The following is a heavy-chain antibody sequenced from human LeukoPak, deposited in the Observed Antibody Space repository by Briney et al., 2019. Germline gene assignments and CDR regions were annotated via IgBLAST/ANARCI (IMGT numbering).Heavy chain of an antibody. D-gene: IGHD1-26*01. CDR2: IIPIFGTA. CDR3: AREWEPEVGYFDY. J-gene: IGHJ4*02. Sequence: SVKVSCKASGGTFSSYAISWVRQAPGQGLEWMGGIIPIFGTANYAQKFQGRVTITTDESTSTAYMELSSLRSEDTAVYYCAREWEPEVGYFDYWGQGTLVTVSP. CDR1: GGTFSSYA. V-gene: IGHV1-69*05.